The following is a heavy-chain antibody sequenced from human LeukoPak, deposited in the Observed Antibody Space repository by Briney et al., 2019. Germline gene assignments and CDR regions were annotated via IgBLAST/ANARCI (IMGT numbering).Heavy chain of an antibody. CDR2: INPNSGAT. Sequence: ASVKVSCKASGYTFTAYYMHWVRQAPGQGLEWMGWINPNSGATNYAQRFQGWVTMTRDTSINTAYMELSRLRSDDTAVYYCARGGSSGLRYFDGSYVDYWGQGTLVTVSS. V-gene: IGHV1-2*04. CDR3: ARGGSSGLRYFDGSYVDY. D-gene: IGHD3-9*01. J-gene: IGHJ4*02. CDR1: GYTFTAYY.